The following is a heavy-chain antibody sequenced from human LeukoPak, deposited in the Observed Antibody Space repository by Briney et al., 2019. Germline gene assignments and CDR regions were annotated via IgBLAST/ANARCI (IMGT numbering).Heavy chain of an antibody. CDR1: GVSLARRGLS. D-gene: IGHD2-21*02. Sequence: TASQTLSLTCTVSGVSLARRGLSWTWIRQPPGKGLEWIGCISYSGEISSNPSLKTRLSISSDASNNQFFLKMTSVTAADTAVYDCVRDVLVTSCPDAFDIWGQGKTVIVS. V-gene: IGHV4-31*03. CDR2: ISYSGEI. J-gene: IGHJ3*02. CDR3: VRDVLVTSCPDAFDI.